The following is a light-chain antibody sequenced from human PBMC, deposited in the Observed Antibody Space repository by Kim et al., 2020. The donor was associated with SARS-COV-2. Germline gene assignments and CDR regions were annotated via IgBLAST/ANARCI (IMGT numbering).Light chain of an antibody. J-gene: IGLJ2*01. V-gene: IGLV3-1*01. CDR3: QAWDSSTSVV. Sequence: VSPGQTASITCSGDKWGDKYACWYQQKPGQSPVLVIYQDNKRPSGIPERFSGSNSGNTATLTISGTQAMDEADYYCQAWDSSTSVVFGGGTQLTVL. CDR1: KWGDKY. CDR2: QDN.